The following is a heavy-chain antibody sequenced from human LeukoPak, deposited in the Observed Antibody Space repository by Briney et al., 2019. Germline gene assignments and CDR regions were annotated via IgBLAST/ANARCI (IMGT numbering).Heavy chain of an antibody. CDR1: GFTVSSSY. D-gene: IGHD6-13*01. CDR3: ARDLEAANTYYFDY. V-gene: IGHV3-66*01. J-gene: IGHJ4*02. CDR2: ISSAGTT. Sequence: PGGSLRVSCAASGFTVSSSYMSWVRQAPGKGLEWVSIISSAGTTYYADSVKGRFTISRDNSKNTVYLQVNSLRDEDTAVYYCARDLEAANTYYFDYWGQGTMVTVSS.